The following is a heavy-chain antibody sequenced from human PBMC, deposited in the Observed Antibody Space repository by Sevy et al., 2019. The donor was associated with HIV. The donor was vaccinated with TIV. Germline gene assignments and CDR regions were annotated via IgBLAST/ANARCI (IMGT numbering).Heavy chain of an antibody. D-gene: IGHD3-22*01. CDR1: GYTLSQIS. Sequence: ASVKVSCKVSGYTLSQISMHWVRQAPGKGLEWMGSFDPEDGETIYAQKFQARVTMTEDTSTDTDYMELSSLRSDDTAVYYCAREYREHYYASSDYYTLAIFFDSWGQGTLVTVSS. V-gene: IGHV1-24*01. J-gene: IGHJ4*02. CDR3: AREYREHYYASSDYYTLAIFFDS. CDR2: FDPEDGET.